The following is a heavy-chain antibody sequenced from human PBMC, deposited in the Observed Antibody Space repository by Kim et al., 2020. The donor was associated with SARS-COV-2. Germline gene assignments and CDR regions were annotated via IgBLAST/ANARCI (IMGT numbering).Heavy chain of an antibody. CDR2: INPNSGGT. CDR3: ARDPPPNHYYGSGSYYKSPPFDY. J-gene: IGHJ4*02. Sequence: ASVKVSCKASGYTFTGYYMHWVRQAPGQGLEWMGWINPNSGGTNYAQKFQGRVTMTRDTSISTAYMELSRLRSDDTAVYYCARDPPPNHYYGSGSYYKSPPFDYWGQGTLVTVSS. D-gene: IGHD3-10*01. CDR1: GYTFTGYY. V-gene: IGHV1-2*02.